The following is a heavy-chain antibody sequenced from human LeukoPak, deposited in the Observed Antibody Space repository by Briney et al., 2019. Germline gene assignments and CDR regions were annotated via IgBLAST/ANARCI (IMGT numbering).Heavy chain of an antibody. CDR3: ASVYCSSTSCYRGGLDY. V-gene: IGHV1-18*01. Sequence: ASVEVSCEASGYTFTSYGISRVRQAPGQGLEWMGWISAYNGNTNYAQKLQGRVTMTTDTSTSTAYMELRSLRSDDTAVYYCASVYCSSTSCYRGGLDYWGQGTLVTVSS. J-gene: IGHJ4*02. CDR2: ISAYNGNT. D-gene: IGHD2-2*01. CDR1: GYTFTSYG.